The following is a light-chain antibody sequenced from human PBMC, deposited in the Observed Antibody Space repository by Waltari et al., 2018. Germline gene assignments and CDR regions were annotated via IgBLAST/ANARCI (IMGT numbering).Light chain of an antibody. V-gene: IGKV1-5*03. CDR3: QQYNSFALT. J-gene: IGKJ4*01. CDR2: KAS. CDR1: QSISSW. Sequence: DIQMTQSPSTLSASVGDRVTITCRASQSISSWLAWYQQKPGKAPKLLIYKASSLESGVPSRFSGSGSGTEFTLTISSLQPDDFATYYCQQYNSFALTFGGGTKVEIK.